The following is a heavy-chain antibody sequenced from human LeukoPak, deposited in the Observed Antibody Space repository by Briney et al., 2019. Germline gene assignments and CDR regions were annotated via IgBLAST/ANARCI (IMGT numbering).Heavy chain of an antibody. V-gene: IGHV4-39*01. J-gene: IGHJ4*02. Sequence: ASETLSLTCTVSGGSISSSSYYWGWIRQPPGKGLEWIGNIYNSGSTYYNPSLKSRVTISVDTSKNQFSLKLSSVTAADTAVYYCASEYSSGWYTSDYWGQGTLVTVSS. CDR1: GGSISSSSYY. CDR3: ASEYSSGWYTSDY. D-gene: IGHD6-19*01. CDR2: IYNSGST.